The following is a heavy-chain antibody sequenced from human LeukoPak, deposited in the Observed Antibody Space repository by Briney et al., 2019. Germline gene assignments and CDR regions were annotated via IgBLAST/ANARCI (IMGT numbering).Heavy chain of an antibody. CDR1: GGSISSGGYY. D-gene: IGHD3-10*01. Sequence: SETLSLTCTVPGGSISSGGYYWSWIRQHPGKGLEWIGYIYYSGSTYYNPSLKSRVTISVDTSKNQFSLKLSSVTAADTAVYYCARLYYSYSGGFDPWGQGTLVTVSS. CDR3: ARLYYSYSGGFDP. J-gene: IGHJ5*02. V-gene: IGHV4-31*03. CDR2: IYYSGST.